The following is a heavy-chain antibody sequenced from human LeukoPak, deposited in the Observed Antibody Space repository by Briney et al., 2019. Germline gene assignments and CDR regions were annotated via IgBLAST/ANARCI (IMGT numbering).Heavy chain of an antibody. D-gene: IGHD3-9*01. CDR1: GFRFDEYA. V-gene: IGHV3-9*01. Sequence: GGSLRLSCAASGFRFDEYAMHWVRQPPGKGLEWVSGISWDSGSIGYADSVKGRFTISRDDAKKSLYLQMNSLRAEDTAVYYCARDLSLTGYYLDYWGQGTLVTVSS. CDR3: ARDLSLTGYYLDY. CDR2: ISWDSGSI. J-gene: IGHJ4*02.